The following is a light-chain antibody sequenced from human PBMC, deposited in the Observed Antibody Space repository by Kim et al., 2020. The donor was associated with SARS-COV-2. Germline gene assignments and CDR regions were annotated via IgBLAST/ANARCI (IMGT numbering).Light chain of an antibody. Sequence: SVPISCTWNRRDVGGFNYVYWYPQHPGQAPKLMIFDVHNRPSGISNRFSGSKSGNTASLTISGLQAEDEADYYCSSYASSISWVFGGGTKVTVL. J-gene: IGLJ3*02. V-gene: IGLV2-14*03. CDR2: DVH. CDR3: SSYASSISWV. CDR1: RRDVGGFNY.